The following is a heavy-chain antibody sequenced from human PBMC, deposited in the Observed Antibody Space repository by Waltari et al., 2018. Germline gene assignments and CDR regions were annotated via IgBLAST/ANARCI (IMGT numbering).Heavy chain of an antibody. CDR2: INAGNGNT. D-gene: IGHD2-15*01. Sequence: QVQLVQSGAEVKKPGASVKVSCKASGYTFTSSAMHWVRQAPGQRLEWMGWINAGNGNTKYSQKFQGRVTITRDTSASTAYMELSSLRSEDTAVYYCARSVVVVAAFDYWGQGTLVTVSS. CDR3: ARSVVVVAAFDY. J-gene: IGHJ4*02. CDR1: GYTFTSSA. V-gene: IGHV1-3*01.